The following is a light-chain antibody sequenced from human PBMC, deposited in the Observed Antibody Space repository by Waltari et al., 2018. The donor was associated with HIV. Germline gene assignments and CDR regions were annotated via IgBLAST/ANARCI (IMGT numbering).Light chain of an antibody. CDR1: SSDIGINY. CDR3: AAWDGSLRGWV. Sequence: QSVLTQPPSASGTPGQRVSISCSGSSSDIGINYVFWYQQFPGTAPKLLIYRNNPRPSGVPDRFSGSKSGTSASLAISGLRSEDEADYYCAAWDGSLRGWVFGGGTKLTVL. CDR2: RNN. J-gene: IGLJ3*02. V-gene: IGLV1-47*01.